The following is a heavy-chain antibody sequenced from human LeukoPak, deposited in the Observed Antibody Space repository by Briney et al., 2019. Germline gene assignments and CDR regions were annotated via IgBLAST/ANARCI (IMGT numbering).Heavy chain of an antibody. CDR1: GGSISSYY. V-gene: IGHV4-59*01. Sequence: PSETLSLTCTVSGGSISSYYWSWIRQPPGKGLEWIGYIYYSGSTNYNPSLNSRVTISVDTSKNQFSLKLSSVTAADTAVYYCASSDSSGYPTAGFDYWGQGTLVTVSS. D-gene: IGHD3-22*01. CDR3: ASSDSSGYPTAGFDY. CDR2: IYYSGST. J-gene: IGHJ4*02.